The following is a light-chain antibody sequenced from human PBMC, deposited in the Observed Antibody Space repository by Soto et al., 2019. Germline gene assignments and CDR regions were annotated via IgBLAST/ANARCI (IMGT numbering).Light chain of an antibody. Sequence: QSVLTQPPSASGTPGQRVTISCSGSSSNIGSNYVYWYQQLPGTAPKLLIYRNNQRPSGVPDRFSGSKSGTSASLAISGLRSEDEANYYCAAWDDSLSCVVFGGGTHLTFL. J-gene: IGLJ3*02. CDR3: AAWDDSLSCVV. CDR2: RNN. V-gene: IGLV1-47*01. CDR1: SSNIGSNY.